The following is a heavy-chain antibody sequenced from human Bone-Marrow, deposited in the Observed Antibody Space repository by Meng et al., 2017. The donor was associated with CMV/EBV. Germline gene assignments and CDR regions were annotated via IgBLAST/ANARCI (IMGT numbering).Heavy chain of an antibody. Sequence: SETLSLTCTVSGGSFSCGRYYWSWIRQPPGKGLEWIGEINHSGSTNYNPSLKSRVTISVDTSKNQFSLKLSSVTAADTAVYYCARGRGVDFWSGYSPLLSYYCYGMDVWGQGTTVTVSS. CDR3: ARGRGVDFWSGYSPLLSYYCYGMDV. CDR2: INHSGST. V-gene: IGHV4-34*01. J-gene: IGHJ6*02. D-gene: IGHD3-3*01. CDR1: GGSFSCGRYY.